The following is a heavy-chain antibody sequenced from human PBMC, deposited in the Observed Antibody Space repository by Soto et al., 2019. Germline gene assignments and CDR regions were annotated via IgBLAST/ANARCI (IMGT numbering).Heavy chain of an antibody. CDR3: ARANWYSEY. Sequence: PSETLSLTCTVSGGSISSRSHYWGWIRQSPGKHLEWIGSSFYRGSTHYNPSLKTRVTISVDTSKNQVSLNLTSLTAADTAIYYCARANWYSEYWGQGTLVTVSS. J-gene: IGHJ4*02. D-gene: IGHD7-27*01. V-gene: IGHV4-39*07. CDR1: GGSISSRSHY. CDR2: SFYRGST.